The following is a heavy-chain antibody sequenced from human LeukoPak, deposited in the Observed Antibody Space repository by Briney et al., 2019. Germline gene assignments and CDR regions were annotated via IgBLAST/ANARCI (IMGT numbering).Heavy chain of an antibody. CDR3: AKVITTTVTTTYYFDY. Sequence: SGGSLRLSCAASGFTFSSYGMHWVRQAPGKGLEWVAFIRFDGSNKYYADSVKGRFTISRDNSKNTLYLQMNSLRAEDTAVYYCAKVITTTVTTTYYFDYWGQGTLVTVSS. CDR1: GFTFSSYG. CDR2: IRFDGSNK. D-gene: IGHD4-17*01. V-gene: IGHV3-30*02. J-gene: IGHJ4*02.